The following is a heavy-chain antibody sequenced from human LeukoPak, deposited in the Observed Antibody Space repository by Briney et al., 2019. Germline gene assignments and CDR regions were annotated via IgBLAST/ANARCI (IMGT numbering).Heavy chain of an antibody. D-gene: IGHD3-22*01. J-gene: IGHJ3*02. V-gene: IGHV1-8*01. Sequence: ASVKVSCKASGYTFTSYDINWVRQATGQGLEWMGWMNPNSGNTGYAQKFQGRVTMTRNTSTSTAYMELSSLRSEDTAVYYCAADRYYYDSSGYYRAFDIWGQGTMVTVSS. CDR1: GYTFTSYD. CDR3: AADRYYYDSSGYYRAFDI. CDR2: MNPNSGNT.